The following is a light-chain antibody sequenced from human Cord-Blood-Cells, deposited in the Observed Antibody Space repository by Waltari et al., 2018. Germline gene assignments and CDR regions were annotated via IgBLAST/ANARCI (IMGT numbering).Light chain of an antibody. J-gene: IGKJ2*01. V-gene: IGKV3-15*01. CDR3: QQYNNWPPYT. CDR2: GAS. Sequence: EIVMTQSPATLSVSPRESATLSCRASQSVSSNLVWYQQKPGQAPRLLIYGASTRATGIPARFSGSGSGTEFTLTISSLQSEDFAVYYCQQYNNWPPYTFGQGTKLEIK. CDR1: QSVSSN.